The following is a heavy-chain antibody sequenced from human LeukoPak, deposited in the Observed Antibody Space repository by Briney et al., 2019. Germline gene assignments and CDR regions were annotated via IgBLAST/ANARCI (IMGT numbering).Heavy chain of an antibody. V-gene: IGHV3-21*01. J-gene: IGHJ5*02. Sequence: GGSLRLSCEASGFTFSSSSMNWVRQAPGKVLEWVSSISSSSSYIYYADSLKGRFTISRDNAKNSLYLQMNSLGAEDTAVYYCARGCSGGSCYSSPGWFDPWGQGTLVSVSS. CDR1: GFTFSSSS. D-gene: IGHD2-15*01. CDR2: ISSSSSYI. CDR3: ARGCSGGSCYSSPGWFDP.